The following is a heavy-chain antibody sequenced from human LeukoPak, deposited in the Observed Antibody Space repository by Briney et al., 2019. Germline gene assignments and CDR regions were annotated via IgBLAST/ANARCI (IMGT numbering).Heavy chain of an antibody. CDR2: INHSGST. J-gene: IGHJ4*02. CDR1: GGSFSGYY. V-gene: IGHV4-34*01. CDR3: AAVGGPASY. D-gene: IGHD1-26*01. Sequence: PSETLSLTCAVYGGSFSGYYWSWIRQPPGKGLEWIGEINHSGSTNYNPSLKSRVTISVDTSKNQFSLKLSSVTAADTAVYYCAAVGGPASYWGQGTLVTVSS.